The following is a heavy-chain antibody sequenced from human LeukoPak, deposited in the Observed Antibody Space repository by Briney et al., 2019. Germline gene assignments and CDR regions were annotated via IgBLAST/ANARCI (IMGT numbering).Heavy chain of an antibody. CDR2: ISSSSSYI. J-gene: IGHJ4*02. CDR3: AREVDYSNYPSGIY. CDR1: GFTFSSYS. Sequence: GGYLRLSCAASGFTFSSYSMNWVRRAPGKGLEWVSSISSSSSYIYYADSVKGRFAISRDNAKNSLYLQMNSLRAEDTAVYYCAREVDYSNYPSGIYWGQGTLVTVSS. D-gene: IGHD4-11*01. V-gene: IGHV3-21*01.